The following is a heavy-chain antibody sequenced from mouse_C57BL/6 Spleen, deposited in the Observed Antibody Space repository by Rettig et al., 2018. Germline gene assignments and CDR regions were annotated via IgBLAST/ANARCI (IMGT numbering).Heavy chain of an antibody. V-gene: IGHV1-18*01. J-gene: IGHJ1*03. CDR3: ARGGDYSRSYWYFDV. CDR2: INPNNGGT. D-gene: IGHD2-5*01. Sequence: INPNNGGTIYNQKFKGKATLTVDKSSSTAYMELRSLTSEDTAVYYCARGGDYSRSYWYFDVWGTGTTVTVSS.